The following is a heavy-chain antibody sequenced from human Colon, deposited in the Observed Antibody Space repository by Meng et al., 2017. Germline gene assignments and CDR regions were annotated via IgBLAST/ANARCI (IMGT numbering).Heavy chain of an antibody. Sequence: VKPHQSGTGLVQPSQTPSLPCAISGDSVSSNSAAWNWIRQSPSRGLEWLGRTYYRSKYYPDYSLSVKSRITINPDTSKNQFSLQLNSVTPEDTAIYYCARDWGDVRGGFDFWGQGTLVTVSS. CDR2: TYYRSKYYP. D-gene: IGHD3-10*02. CDR1: GDSVSSNSAA. CDR3: ARDWGDVRGGFDF. V-gene: IGHV6-1*01. J-gene: IGHJ4*02.